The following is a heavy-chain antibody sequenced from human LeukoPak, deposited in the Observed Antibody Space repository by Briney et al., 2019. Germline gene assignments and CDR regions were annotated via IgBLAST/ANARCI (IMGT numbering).Heavy chain of an antibody. J-gene: IGHJ5*02. Sequence: ASVKVSCKASGYTFTSYYMHWVRQAPGQGLEWMGIINPSGGSTSYAQKFQGRVTMTRDTSTSTVYMELSSLRSEDTAVCYCAQQQLVPNWFDPWGQGTLVTVSS. CDR2: INPSGGST. D-gene: IGHD6-13*01. CDR3: AQQQLVPNWFDP. V-gene: IGHV1-46*01. CDR1: GYTFTSYY.